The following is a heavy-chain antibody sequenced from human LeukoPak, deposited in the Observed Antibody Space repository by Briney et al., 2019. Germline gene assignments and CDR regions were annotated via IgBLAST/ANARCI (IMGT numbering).Heavy chain of an antibody. CDR2: INPNSGGT. Sequence: ASVKVSCKASGYTFTGYYMHWVRQAPGQGLEWMGWINPNSGGTNYAQKFQGRATMTRDTSISTAYMELSRLRSDDTAVYYCARGTNEIWFGELLSGALDYWGQGTLVTVSS. J-gene: IGHJ4*02. CDR3: ARGTNEIWFGELLSGALDY. V-gene: IGHV1-2*02. D-gene: IGHD3-10*01. CDR1: GYTFTGYY.